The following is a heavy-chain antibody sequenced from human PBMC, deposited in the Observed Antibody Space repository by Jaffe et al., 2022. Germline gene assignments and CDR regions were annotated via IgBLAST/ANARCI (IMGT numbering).Heavy chain of an antibody. CDR1: GFTFDDYA. CDR3: AKPSPDSGTYYFDY. J-gene: IGHJ4*02. V-gene: IGHV3-9*01. D-gene: IGHD3-10*01. Sequence: EVQLVESGGGLVQPGRSLRLSCAASGFTFDDYAMHWVRQAPGKGLEWVSGISWNSGSIGYADSVKGRFTISRDNAKNSLYLQMNSLRAEDTALYYCAKPSPDSGTYYFDYWGQGTLVTVSS. CDR2: ISWNSGSI.